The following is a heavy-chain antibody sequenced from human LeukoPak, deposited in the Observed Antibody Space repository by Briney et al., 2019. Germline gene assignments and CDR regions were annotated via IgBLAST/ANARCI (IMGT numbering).Heavy chain of an antibody. Sequence: GASVTVSCKASGGTFSSYAISWVRQAPGQGLEWMGGIIPIFGTANYAQKFQGRVTITADESTSTAYMELSSLRSEDTAVYYCARLLRYFDWAYGMDVWGKGTTVTASS. CDR1: GGTFSSYA. V-gene: IGHV1-69*13. J-gene: IGHJ6*04. D-gene: IGHD3-9*01. CDR2: IIPIFGTA. CDR3: ARLLRYFDWAYGMDV.